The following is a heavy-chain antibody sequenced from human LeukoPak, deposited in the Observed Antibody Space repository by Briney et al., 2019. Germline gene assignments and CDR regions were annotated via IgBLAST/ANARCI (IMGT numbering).Heavy chain of an antibody. CDR2: INAGNGNT. Sequence: ASVKVSCKASGYTFTSYAMHWVRQAPGQRLEWMGWINAGNGNTKYSQKFQGRVTMTEDTSTDTAYMELSSLRSEDTAVYYCATRSGAIVVVPAAISSYPLVDYYYGMDVWGQGTTVTVSS. CDR1: GYTFTSYA. J-gene: IGHJ6*02. V-gene: IGHV1-3*01. D-gene: IGHD2-2*02. CDR3: ATRSGAIVVVPAAISSYPLVDYYYGMDV.